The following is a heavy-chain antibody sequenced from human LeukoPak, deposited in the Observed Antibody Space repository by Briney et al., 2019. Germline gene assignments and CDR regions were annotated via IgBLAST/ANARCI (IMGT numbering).Heavy chain of an antibody. CDR2: ISWNGGTI. J-gene: IGHJ4*02. CDR3: ARYGFYCSSTSCYIFDN. CDR1: GFTFDDYG. Sequence: PGGSLRLSCAASGFTFDDYGMSWVRQAPGKGLEWVSGISWNGGTIGYADSVKGRFTISRDNAKNSLYLQVNSLRAEDTALYYCARYGFYCSSTSCYIFDNWGQGTLVTVSS. V-gene: IGHV3-20*04. D-gene: IGHD2-2*02.